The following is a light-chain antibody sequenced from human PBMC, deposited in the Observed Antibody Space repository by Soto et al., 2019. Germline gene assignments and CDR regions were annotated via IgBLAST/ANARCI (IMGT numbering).Light chain of an antibody. CDR2: GAS. V-gene: IGKV3-20*01. J-gene: IGKJ1*01. CDR3: QQYGGSSWT. CDR1: QSVSSK. Sequence: EIVMTQSPATLSVSPGEGATLSCRASQSVSSKLAWYQQKPGQAPRLLIFGASSRATGIPDRFSGSGSGTDFTLTISRLEPEDFAVYYCQQYGGSSWTFGQGTKVDIK.